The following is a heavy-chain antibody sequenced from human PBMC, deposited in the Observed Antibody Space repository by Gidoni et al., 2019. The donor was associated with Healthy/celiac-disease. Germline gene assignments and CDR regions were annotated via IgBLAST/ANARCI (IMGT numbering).Heavy chain of an antibody. CDR2: ISAYNGNT. CDR1: GYTFTSYG. V-gene: IGHV1-18*01. D-gene: IGHD3-16*01. CDR3: ARDSLGPWGENHFDY. J-gene: IGHJ4*02. Sequence: QVQLVQSGAEVKKPGASVKVSCKASGYTFTSYGISWVRQAPGQGLEWMGWISAYNGNTNYAQKLQGRVTMTTDTATSTAYMELRSRRSDDTAVYYCARDSLGPWGENHFDYWGQGTLVTVSS.